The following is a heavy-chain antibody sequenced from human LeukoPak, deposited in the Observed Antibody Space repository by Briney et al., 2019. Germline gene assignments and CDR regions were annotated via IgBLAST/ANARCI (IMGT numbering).Heavy chain of an antibody. D-gene: IGHD6-19*01. CDR3: AKDLGSSGWYIDY. V-gene: IGHV3-23*01. Sequence: GGSPRLSCAASGFTFSTYGVYWVRQAPGKGPEWVSSNSGGSSYYADSVKGRFTISRDNSKNTLCLQMNSLRAEDTAVYYCAKDLGSSGWYIDYWGQGTLVTVSS. J-gene: IGHJ4*02. CDR2: NSGGSS. CDR1: GFTFSTYG.